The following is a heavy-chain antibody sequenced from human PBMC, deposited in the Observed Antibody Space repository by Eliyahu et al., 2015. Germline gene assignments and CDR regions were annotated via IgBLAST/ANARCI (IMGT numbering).Heavy chain of an antibody. CDR2: ISYDGSNK. J-gene: IGHJ2*01. V-gene: IGHV3-30-3*01. CDR3: ARDFSNSYFDL. D-gene: IGHD4-23*01. Sequence: QVQMVESGGGVVQPGRSLRLSCAAXGFXFTFXSYAMHWVRQAPGKGLEWVAVISYDGSNKYYADSVKGRFTISRDNSKNTLYLQMNSLRAEDTAVYYCARDFSNSYFDLWGRGTLVTVSS. CDR1: GFXFTFXSYA.